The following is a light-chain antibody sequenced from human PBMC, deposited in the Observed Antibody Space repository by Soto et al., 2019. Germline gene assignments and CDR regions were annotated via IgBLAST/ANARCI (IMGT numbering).Light chain of an antibody. CDR3: QQYDNLPRFT. V-gene: IGKV1-33*01. CDR2: DAS. J-gene: IGKJ3*01. CDR1: QDISNY. Sequence: DRQMTQSPSSLSATVGDRVTITCQASQDISNYLNWYQQKPGKAPKLLIYDASNLETGVPSRFSGSGSGTDFTFTFSSLQPEDIATYYCQQYDNLPRFTFGPGTKVDIK.